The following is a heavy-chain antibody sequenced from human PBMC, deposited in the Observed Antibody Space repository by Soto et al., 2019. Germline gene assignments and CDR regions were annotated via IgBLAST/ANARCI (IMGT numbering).Heavy chain of an antibody. CDR2: ISYDGSNK. D-gene: IGHD3-22*01. V-gene: IGHV3-30-3*01. CDR3: ARNWNYYDSSGPTQ. J-gene: IGHJ4*02. Sequence: GGPLRLSCAASGFTFSRYAMHWVRQAPGKGLEWVAVISYDGSNKYYADSVKGRFTISRDNSKNTLYLQMNSLRAEDTAVYYCARNWNYYDSSGPTQWGQGTLVTVSS. CDR1: GFTFSRYA.